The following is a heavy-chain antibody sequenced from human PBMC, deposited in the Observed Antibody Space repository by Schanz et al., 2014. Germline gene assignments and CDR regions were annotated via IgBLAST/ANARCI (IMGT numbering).Heavy chain of an antibody. Sequence: QVQLQESGPGLVKPSQTLSLTCTVSGASITSGGHYWTWIRQVPGKGLEWIGCIDDTWGPKNNSPLKARVTLSLDASTNQFSLKLSSVTAADTAVYYCARGGRTTYNYYYGMDVWGQGTTVTVSS. D-gene: IGHD1-1*01. J-gene: IGHJ6*02. CDR1: GASITSGGHY. V-gene: IGHV4-31*03. CDR3: ARGGRTTYNYYYGMDV. CDR2: IDDTWGP.